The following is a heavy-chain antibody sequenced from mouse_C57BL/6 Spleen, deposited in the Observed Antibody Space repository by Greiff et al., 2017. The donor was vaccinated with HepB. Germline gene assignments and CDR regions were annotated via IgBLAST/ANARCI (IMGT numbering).Heavy chain of an antibody. CDR2: IYPRSGNT. Sequence: LVESGAELARPGASVKLSCKASGYTFTSYGISWVKQRTGQGLEWIGEIYPRSGNTYYNEKFKGKATLTADKSSSTAYMELRSLTSEDSAVYFCAMEGYGAWFAYWGQGTLVTVSA. CDR1: GYTFTSYG. D-gene: IGHD2-2*01. V-gene: IGHV1-81*01. J-gene: IGHJ3*01. CDR3: AMEGYGAWFAY.